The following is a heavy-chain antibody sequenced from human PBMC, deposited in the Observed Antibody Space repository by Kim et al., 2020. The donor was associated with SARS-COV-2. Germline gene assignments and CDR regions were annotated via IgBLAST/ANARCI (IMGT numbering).Heavy chain of an antibody. CDR3: ARLDGYNRAFDY. Sequence: ASVKVSCKASGYTFTTYAMHWVRQAPGQRLEWMGGINAGNGNTKYSQKFHNRVTITSDTSASTAYMELSSLRSEDTALYYCARLDGYNRAFDYWGQGTLVTVSS. CDR1: GYTFTTYA. CDR2: INAGNGNT. J-gene: IGHJ4*02. D-gene: IGHD5-12*01. V-gene: IGHV1-3*01.